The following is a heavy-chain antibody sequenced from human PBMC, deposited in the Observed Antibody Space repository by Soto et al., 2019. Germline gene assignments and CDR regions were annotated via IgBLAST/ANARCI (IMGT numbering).Heavy chain of an antibody. V-gene: IGHV4-59*01. CDR2: IYYSGST. J-gene: IGHJ4*02. CDR3: ARDPGASHPFDY. D-gene: IGHD2-2*01. Sequence: SETLSLTCTVSGGSISSYYWSWIRQPPGKGLEWIGYIYYSGSTNYNPSLKSRVTISVDTSKNQFSLKLSSVTAADTAVYYCARDPGASHPFDYWGQGTLVTVSS. CDR1: GGSISSYY.